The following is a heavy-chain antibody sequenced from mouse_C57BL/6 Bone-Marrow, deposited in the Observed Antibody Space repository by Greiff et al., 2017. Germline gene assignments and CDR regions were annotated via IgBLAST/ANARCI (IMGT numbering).Heavy chain of an antibody. CDR3: TRSPPSYDYGAY. CDR1: GYTFTDYE. V-gene: IGHV1-15*01. CDR2: IDPETGGT. D-gene: IGHD2-4*01. J-gene: IGHJ3*01. Sequence: QVQLQQSGAELVRPGASVTLSCKASGYTFTDYEMHWVKQTPVHGLEWIGAIDPETGGTAYNQKFKGKAILTADKTSSTAYMELRSLTSEDSDVYYCTRSPPSYDYGAYWGQGTLVTVSA.